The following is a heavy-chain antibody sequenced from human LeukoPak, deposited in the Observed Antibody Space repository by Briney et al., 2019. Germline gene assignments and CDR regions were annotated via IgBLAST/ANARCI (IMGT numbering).Heavy chain of an antibody. CDR3: ARDHTFDI. Sequence: SETLSLTCTVSGGSISSYYWSWIRQPPGKELEWIGYIYYSGSTNYNPSLKSRVTISVDTSKNQFSLKLSSVTAADTAVYYRARDHTFDIWGQGTMVTVSS. CDR1: GGSISSYY. CDR2: IYYSGST. V-gene: IGHV4-59*01. J-gene: IGHJ3*02.